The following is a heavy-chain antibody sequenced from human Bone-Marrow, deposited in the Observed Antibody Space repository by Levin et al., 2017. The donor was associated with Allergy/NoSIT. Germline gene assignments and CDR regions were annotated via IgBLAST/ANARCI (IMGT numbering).Heavy chain of an antibody. CDR3: ARDLYVGATREFDY. J-gene: IGHJ4*02. V-gene: IGHV1-2*02. D-gene: IGHD1-26*01. CDR1: GYTFTGYY. Sequence: GESLKISCKASGYTFTGYYMHWVRQAPGQGLEWMGWINPNSGGTNYAQKFQGRVTMTRDTSISTAYMELSRLRSDDTAVYYCARDLYVGATREFDYWGQGTLVTVSS. CDR2: INPNSGGT.